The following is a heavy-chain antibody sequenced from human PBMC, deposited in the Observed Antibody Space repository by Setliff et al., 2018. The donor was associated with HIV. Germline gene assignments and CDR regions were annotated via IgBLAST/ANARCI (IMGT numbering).Heavy chain of an antibody. CDR1: GGSFSGYY. Sequence: SETLSLTCAVYGGSFSGYYWSWIRQPPGKGLEWLGEINHSGSTNYNPSLKSRLTLSVDTSKNQFSLKLNSVTAADTAVYYCARGPDSRFLEWLSRPNYYYYMDVWGKGTTVTVSS. CDR2: INHSGST. V-gene: IGHV4-34*01. CDR3: ARGPDSRFLEWLSRPNYYYYMDV. D-gene: IGHD3-3*01. J-gene: IGHJ6*03.